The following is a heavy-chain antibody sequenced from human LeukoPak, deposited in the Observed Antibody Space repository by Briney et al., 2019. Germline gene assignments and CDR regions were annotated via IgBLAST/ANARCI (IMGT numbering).Heavy chain of an antibody. J-gene: IGHJ4*02. V-gene: IGHV1-69*02. CDR1: VGTFSSYT. CDR2: IIPILGIA. CDR3: ARIHGDYDIFDY. D-gene: IGHD4-17*01. Sequence: SVKVSCKASVGTFSSYTISWVRQAPGQGLEWMGRIIPILGIANYAQKFQGRVTNTADKSTSTAYMELSSLRSEDTAVYYCARIHGDYDIFDYWGQGTLVTVSS.